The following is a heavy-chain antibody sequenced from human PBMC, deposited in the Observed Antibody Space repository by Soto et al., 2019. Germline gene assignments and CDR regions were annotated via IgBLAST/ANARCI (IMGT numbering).Heavy chain of an antibody. Sequence: QVQLVQSGAEVKKPGASVKVSFKASGYTFTNYGISWVRRAPGQGLEWMGWISAYNGNTKYAQKLQGRVTMTTDTSTSTAYMELRSLRSDDTAVYYCARGVGSGSYYNQYNWFDPWGQGTLVTVSS. CDR1: GYTFTNYG. CDR2: ISAYNGNT. CDR3: ARGVGSGSYYNQYNWFDP. D-gene: IGHD3-10*01. J-gene: IGHJ5*02. V-gene: IGHV1-18*01.